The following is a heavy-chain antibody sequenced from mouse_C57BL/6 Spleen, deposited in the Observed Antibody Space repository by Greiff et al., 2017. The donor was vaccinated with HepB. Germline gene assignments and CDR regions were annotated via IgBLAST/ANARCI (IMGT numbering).Heavy chain of an antibody. V-gene: IGHV10-1*01. CDR2: IRSKSNNYAT. CDR3: VRQDGSDQGYYYAMDY. Sequence: EVMLVESGGGLVQPKGSLKLSCAASGFSFNTYAMNWVRQAPGKGLEWVARIRSKSNNYATYYADSVKDRFTISRDDSESMLYLQMNNLKTEDTAMYYCVRQDGSDQGYYYAMDYWGQGTSVTVSS. J-gene: IGHJ4*01. CDR1: GFSFNTYA. D-gene: IGHD2-2*01.